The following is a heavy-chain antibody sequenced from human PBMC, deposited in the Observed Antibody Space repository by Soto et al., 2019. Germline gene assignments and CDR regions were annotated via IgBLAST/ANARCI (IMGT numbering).Heavy chain of an antibody. Sequence: GASVKVSCKASGGTFSSYAISWVRQAPGQGLEWMGGIIPIFGTANYAQKFQGRVTITADKSTSTAYMELSSLRSEDTAVYYCAGGPVSAIMVRGGGLLDPWGQGTLVTVSS. CDR3: AGGPVSAIMVRGGGLLDP. CDR2: IIPIFGTA. J-gene: IGHJ5*02. CDR1: GGTFSSYA. V-gene: IGHV1-69*06. D-gene: IGHD3-10*01.